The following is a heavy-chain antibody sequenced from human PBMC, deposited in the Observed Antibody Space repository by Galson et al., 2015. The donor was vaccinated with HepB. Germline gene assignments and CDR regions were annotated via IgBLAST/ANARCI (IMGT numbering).Heavy chain of an antibody. CDR2: INSDGSST. D-gene: IGHD3-16*01. CDR3: ASHLGRYYYGMDV. J-gene: IGHJ6*02. CDR1: GFTFSSYW. Sequence: SLRLSCAASGFTFSSYWMHWVRQAPGKGLVWVSRINSDGSSTSYADSVKGRFTISRDNAKNTLYLQMNSLRAEDTAVYYCASHLGRYYYGMDVWGQGTTVTVSS. V-gene: IGHV3-74*01.